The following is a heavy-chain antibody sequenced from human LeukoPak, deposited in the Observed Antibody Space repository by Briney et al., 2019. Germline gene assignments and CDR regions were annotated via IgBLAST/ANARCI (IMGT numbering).Heavy chain of an antibody. V-gene: IGHV3-30*02. CDR3: AKGHVVIFEGLDY. J-gene: IGHJ4*02. CDR2: IRYDGSNQ. D-gene: IGHD3-22*01. CDR1: GFSFSSNG. Sequence: PGGALRLSCVASGFSFSSNGTHWVRQAPGKGLEGVAFIRYDGSNQYYADSVRGRFTISRDNSKNTVYLQMNGLRTEDTAVYYCAKGHVVIFEGLDYWGQGTLVTVSS.